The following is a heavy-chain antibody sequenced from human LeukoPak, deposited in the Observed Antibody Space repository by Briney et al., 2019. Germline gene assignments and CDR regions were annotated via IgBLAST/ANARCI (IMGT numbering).Heavy chain of an antibody. CDR2: IYTSGST. Sequence: SETLSLTCTVSGGSISSSSYYWSWIRQPAGKGLEWIGRIYTSGSTNYNPSLKSRVTMSVDTSKNQFSLKLSSVTAADTAVYYCAREVDTMIVGFDIWGQGTMVTVSS. CDR1: GGSISSSSYY. V-gene: IGHV4-61*02. CDR3: AREVDTMIVGFDI. J-gene: IGHJ3*02. D-gene: IGHD3-22*01.